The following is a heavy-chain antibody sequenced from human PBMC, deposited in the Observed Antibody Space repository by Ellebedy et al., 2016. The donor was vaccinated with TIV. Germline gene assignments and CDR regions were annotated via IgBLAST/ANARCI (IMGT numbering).Heavy chain of an antibody. CDR1: GGSMSRTTYY. D-gene: IGHD3-16*01. V-gene: IGHV4-39*01. CDR3: ARQRDLAYDS. Sequence: GSLRLXXTVSGGSMSRTTYYWGWIRQPPGKGLEWIGSIYYRGTTYYNPSLKSRLIISVDTSKNQFSLNLTSVTAADTAVYYCARQRDLAYDSWGQGILVTVSS. CDR2: IYYRGTT. J-gene: IGHJ5*01.